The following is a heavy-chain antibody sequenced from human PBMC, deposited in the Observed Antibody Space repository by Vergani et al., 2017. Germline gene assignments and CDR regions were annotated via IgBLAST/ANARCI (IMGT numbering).Heavy chain of an antibody. CDR2: ISWNSGSI. J-gene: IGHJ3*02. CDR3: AKDTHGDYAFDI. CDR1: GFTFDDYA. Sequence: EVQLVESGGGLVQPGRSLRLSCAASGFTFDDYAMHWVRQAPGKGLEWVSGISWNSGSIGYADSVKGRFTISRDNDKNSLYLQMNSLRAEDTALYYCAKDTHGDYAFDIWGQGTMVTVSS. D-gene: IGHD4-17*01. V-gene: IGHV3-9*01.